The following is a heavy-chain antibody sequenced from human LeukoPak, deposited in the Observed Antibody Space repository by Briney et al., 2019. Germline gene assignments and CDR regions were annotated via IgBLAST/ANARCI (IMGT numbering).Heavy chain of an antibody. Sequence: SETLSLTCTVSNDFISSGNYYWTWIRQPPGKGLEWIGYIYDSGSTNYNPSLKSRVTISVDTSKNQFSLKLSSVTAADTAVYYCACLTTADAFDIWGQGTMVTVSS. V-gene: IGHV4-61*01. CDR3: ACLTTADAFDI. J-gene: IGHJ3*02. CDR1: NDFISSGNYY. D-gene: IGHD3-22*01. CDR2: IYDSGST.